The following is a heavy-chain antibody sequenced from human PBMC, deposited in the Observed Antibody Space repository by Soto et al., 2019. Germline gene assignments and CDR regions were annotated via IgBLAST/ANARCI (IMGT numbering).Heavy chain of an antibody. Sequence: QVQLVQSGAEVKKPGSSVKVSCKASGGTFSSYAISWVRQAPGQGLEWMGGIIPIFGTANYAQKFQGRVTITADESTSTAYMELSSLRSEDTAVYYCARDTTDRLAAARTRPYYYYGMDVWGQGTTVTVSS. J-gene: IGHJ6*02. CDR2: IIPIFGTA. CDR1: GGTFSSYA. CDR3: ARDTTDRLAAARTRPYYYYGMDV. D-gene: IGHD6-13*01. V-gene: IGHV1-69*12.